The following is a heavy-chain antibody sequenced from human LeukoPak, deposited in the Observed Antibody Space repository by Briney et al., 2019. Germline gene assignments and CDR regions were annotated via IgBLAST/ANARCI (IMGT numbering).Heavy chain of an antibody. CDR3: ARDRSHDYYYYGMDV. CDR1: GGSMSSYS. V-gene: IGHV4-4*07. Sequence: SETLSLTCTVSGGSMSSYSWTWIRQPAGKGLEWIGRISPSGTTNYNPSLKSRVTMSVDTSKNQFSLRLSSVTAADTAVYYCARDRSHDYYYYGMDVWGQGTTVTVSS. CDR2: ISPSGTT. J-gene: IGHJ6*02.